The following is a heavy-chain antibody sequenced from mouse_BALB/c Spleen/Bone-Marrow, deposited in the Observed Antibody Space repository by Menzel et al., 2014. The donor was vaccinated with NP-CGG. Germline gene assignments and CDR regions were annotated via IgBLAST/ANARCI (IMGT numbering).Heavy chain of an antibody. CDR2: IWAGGST. Sequence: VMLVESGPGLVAPSQSLSITCTVSGFSLTSYGVHWVRQPPGKVLEWLGVIWAGGSTNYNSALMSRLSISKDNSKSHVFLKMNSLQTDDTAMYYCARGSYYEGAMDYWGQGTSVTVSS. J-gene: IGHJ4*01. V-gene: IGHV2-9*02. CDR3: ARGSYYEGAMDY. D-gene: IGHD1-1*01. CDR1: GFSLTSYG.